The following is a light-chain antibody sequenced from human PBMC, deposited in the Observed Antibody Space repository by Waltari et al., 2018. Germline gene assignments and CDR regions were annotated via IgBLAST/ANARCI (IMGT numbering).Light chain of an antibody. V-gene: IGLV2-14*03. CDR2: YVT. Sequence: QSALTQAASVSGSPGQSITISCTGTSSDFGGYKSVTWYQQPPGKAPLLLMYYVTKRPSGISDRFSGSKSGNTASLTISTLQADDEADYYCCSYSTSGSWMFGGGTKVTVL. J-gene: IGLJ3*02. CDR1: SSDFGGYKS. CDR3: CSYSTSGSWM.